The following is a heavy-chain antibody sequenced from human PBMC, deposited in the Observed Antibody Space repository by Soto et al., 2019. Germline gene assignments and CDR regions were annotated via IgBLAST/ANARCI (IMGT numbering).Heavy chain of an antibody. J-gene: IGHJ4*02. CDR3: ARHYIMISGVVIIRSGPSYLEF. Sequence: PSYTTSLPCPVSGGSISTTSGSDSARIRQPPGKGLEWVGSIYYTGSTYYNPSLKSRVTMSVDTSKDHFSLKLSSVPAADTAVYYCARHYIMISGVVIIRSGPSYLEFWGKGTLVTVSS. V-gene: IGHV4-39*01. CDR2: IYYTGST. CDR1: GGSISTTSGSD. D-gene: IGHD3-3*01.